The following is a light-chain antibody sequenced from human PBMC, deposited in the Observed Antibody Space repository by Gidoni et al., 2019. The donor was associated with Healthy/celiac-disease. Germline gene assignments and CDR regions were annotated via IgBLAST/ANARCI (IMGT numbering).Light chain of an antibody. CDR2: GAS. CDR3: QQYNNWPLYS. CDR1: QSVSSN. J-gene: IGKJ2*03. V-gene: IGKV3-15*01. Sequence: EIVMTQSPATLSVSPGERATLSCRASQSVSSNLAGYPQKPGQAPRLLIYGASTRATGIPARFSGSGSGTEFTLTISSLQSEDFAVYYCQQYNNWPLYSFGQGTKLEIK.